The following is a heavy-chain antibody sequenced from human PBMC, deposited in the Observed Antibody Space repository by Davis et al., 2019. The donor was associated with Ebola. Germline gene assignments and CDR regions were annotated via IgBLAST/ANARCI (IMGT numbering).Heavy chain of an antibody. CDR1: GFSFSDYN. CDR2: ISYDGDNN. V-gene: IGHV3-30*03. Sequence: GGSLRLSCAASGFSFSDYNMNWVRQAPGKGLEWVAVISYDGDNNYHADSVQGRFTISRDNSKNTLYLQMNSLRAEDTAIYYCARGAYGDYIVKAFDIWGQGTKVTVSS. CDR3: ARGAYGDYIVKAFDI. D-gene: IGHD4-17*01. J-gene: IGHJ3*02.